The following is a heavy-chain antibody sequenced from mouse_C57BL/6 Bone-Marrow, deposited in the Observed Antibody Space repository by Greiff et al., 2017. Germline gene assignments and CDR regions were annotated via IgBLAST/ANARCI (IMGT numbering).Heavy chain of an antibody. V-gene: IGHV1-81*01. D-gene: IGHD2-3*01. CDR3: ARRWGFYDHYAMDY. CDR2: IYPGSGNT. CDR1: GYTFTSSG. J-gene: IGHJ4*01. Sequence: QVQLQQSGAELARPGASVKLSCKASGYTFTSSGISWVKQRTGQGLEWIGEIYPGSGNTYYNEKFKGKATLTADKSSSTAYMELRSLTSEDSAVYVCARRWGFYDHYAMDYWGQGTSVTVSS.